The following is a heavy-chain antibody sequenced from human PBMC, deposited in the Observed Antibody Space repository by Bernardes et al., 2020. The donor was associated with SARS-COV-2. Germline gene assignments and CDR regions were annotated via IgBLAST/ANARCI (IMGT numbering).Heavy chain of an antibody. CDR2: IVVGSGNT. J-gene: IGHJ6*02. V-gene: IGHV1-58*01. Sequence: SVKVSCKASGFTFTSSAVQWVRQARGQRLEWIGWIVVGSGNTNYAQKFQERVTITRDMSTSTAYMELSSLRSEDTAVYYCAADPGHSGYDGAYYGMDVWGQGTTVTVSS. CDR1: GFTFTSSA. CDR3: AADPGHSGYDGAYYGMDV. D-gene: IGHD5-12*01.